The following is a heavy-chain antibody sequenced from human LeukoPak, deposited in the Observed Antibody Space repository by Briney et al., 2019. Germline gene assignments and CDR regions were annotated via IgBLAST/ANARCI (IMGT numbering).Heavy chain of an antibody. CDR1: GYSISSGYY. Sequence: SETLSLTCTVSGYSISSGYYWGWSRQPPGKGVGGIYIIYHSGSTYYTPSLKGRFTISIDTSKNQLSLKLNCLTAAATAVYYCESVGGQASPIWGQGTLVTVSS. V-gene: IGHV4-38-2*02. J-gene: IGHJ4*02. D-gene: IGHD2-15*01. CDR3: ESVGGQASPI. CDR2: IYHSGST.